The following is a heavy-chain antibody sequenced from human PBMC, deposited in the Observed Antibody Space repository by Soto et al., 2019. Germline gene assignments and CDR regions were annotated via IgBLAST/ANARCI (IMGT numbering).Heavy chain of an antibody. Sequence: PGGSLRLSCSSSVFTFSNYWMHWVRQAPGKGLVWVSEIDSDGIATNYVDSVRGRFTISRDNAKNTLYLQMNNLRVDDTAVYHCATLSAPIDYWGQGTLVTVSS. J-gene: IGHJ4*02. D-gene: IGHD3-3*01. CDR1: VFTFSNYW. V-gene: IGHV3-74*01. CDR2: IDSDGIAT. CDR3: ATLSAPIDY.